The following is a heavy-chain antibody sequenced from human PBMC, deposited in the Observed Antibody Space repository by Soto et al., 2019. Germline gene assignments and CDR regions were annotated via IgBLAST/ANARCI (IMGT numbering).Heavy chain of an antibody. J-gene: IGHJ6*02. Sequence: PSETLSLTCAVYGVSFSGYYWSWIRQPPGKGLEWIGEINHSGSTNYNPSLKSRVTISVDTSKNQFSLKLSSVTAADTAVYYCARHLTYCSAGSCYSDFPYYGMDVWGQGTTVTVSS. CDR2: INHSGST. V-gene: IGHV4-34*01. CDR1: GVSFSGYY. CDR3: ARHLTYCSAGSCYSDFPYYGMDV. D-gene: IGHD2-15*01.